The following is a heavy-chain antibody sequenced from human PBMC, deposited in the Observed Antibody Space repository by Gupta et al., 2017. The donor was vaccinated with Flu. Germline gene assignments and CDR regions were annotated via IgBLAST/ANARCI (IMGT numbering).Heavy chain of an antibody. V-gene: IGHV3-9*01. J-gene: IGHJ4*02. Sequence: RLAPGKGLEWVSGSSWNSGSVGYADSVKGRFTISRDNAKKSLYLQMDSLRTEDTAFYYCVKDSLSSSWSLFDYWGQGTLVTVSS. CDR3: VKDSLSSSWSLFDY. D-gene: IGHD6-13*01. CDR2: SSWNSGSV.